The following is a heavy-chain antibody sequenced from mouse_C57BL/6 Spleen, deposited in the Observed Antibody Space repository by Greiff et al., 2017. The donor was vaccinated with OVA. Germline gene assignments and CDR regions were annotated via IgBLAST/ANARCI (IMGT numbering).Heavy chain of an antibody. CDR3: ARSPVVATEAMDY. Sequence: QVQLKESGAELARPGASVKMSCKASGYTFTSYTMHWVKQRPGQGLEWIGYINPSSGYTKYNQKFKDKATLTADKSSSTAYMQLSSLTSEDSAVYYCARSPVVATEAMDYWGQGTSVTVSS. J-gene: IGHJ4*01. V-gene: IGHV1-4*01. CDR2: INPSSGYT. CDR1: GYTFTSYT. D-gene: IGHD1-1*01.